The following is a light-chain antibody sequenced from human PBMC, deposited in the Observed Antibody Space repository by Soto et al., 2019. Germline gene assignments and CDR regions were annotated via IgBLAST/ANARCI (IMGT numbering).Light chain of an antibody. Sequence: EIVLTQSPATLSLFPGERATLSCRASQTVVGSYLAWHQLRPGQAPRLLIYDASNRATGIPARFSGSGSGTDFTLSISSLQSDDFAVYYCQRYNDWPPWTFGPGTKVDI. J-gene: IGKJ1*01. CDR1: QTVVGSY. CDR2: DAS. CDR3: QRYNDWPPWT. V-gene: IGKV3-11*01.